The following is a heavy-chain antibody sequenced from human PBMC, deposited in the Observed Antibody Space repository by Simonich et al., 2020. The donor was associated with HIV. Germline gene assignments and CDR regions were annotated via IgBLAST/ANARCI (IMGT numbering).Heavy chain of an antibody. J-gene: IGHJ6*02. CDR2: ISSSGSTI. V-gene: IGHV3-48*03. CDR3: ARDSENNWNDAPHGMDV. D-gene: IGHD1-1*01. CDR1: GFPFSSYE. Sequence: EVQLVESGGGLVQPGGSLRLSCAASGFPFSSYEMNWVRQAPGKGLEWVSYISSSGSTIYHEDSVKSRCTISRDNAKNSLYLQMNSLRAEDTAVYHCARDSENNWNDAPHGMDVWGQGTTVTVSS.